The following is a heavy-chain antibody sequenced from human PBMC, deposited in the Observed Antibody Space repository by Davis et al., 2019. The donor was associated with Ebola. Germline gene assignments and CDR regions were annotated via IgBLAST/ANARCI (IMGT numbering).Heavy chain of an antibody. CDR2: IYNDGAT. D-gene: IGHD2-15*01. CDR3: ARLPRGAASHFDY. J-gene: IGHJ4*02. Sequence: PGGSLRLSCAVSGFSVSRTYMSWVRQAPGKGLEWASTIYNDGATNYAASVKDRLTISRDNSKNTLYLQLNSLGPEDTAVYYCARLPRGAASHFDYWGQGTLVTVSS. V-gene: IGHV3-53*05. CDR1: GFSVSRTY.